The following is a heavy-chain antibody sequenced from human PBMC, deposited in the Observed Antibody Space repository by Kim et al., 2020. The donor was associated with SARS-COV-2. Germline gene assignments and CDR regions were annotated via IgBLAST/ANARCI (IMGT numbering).Heavy chain of an antibody. D-gene: IGHD6-13*01. V-gene: IGHV3-21*01. CDR3: ARNEGSYSSSWYLPTFDYYYYGMDV. J-gene: IGHJ6*02. CDR2: ISSSSSYI. CDR1: GFTFSSYS. Sequence: GGSLRLSCAASGFTFSSYSMNWVRQAPGKGLEWVSSISSSSSYIYYADSVKGRFTISRDNAKNSLYLQMNSLRAEDTAVYYCARNEGSYSSSWYLPTFDYYYYGMDVWGQGTTVTVSS.